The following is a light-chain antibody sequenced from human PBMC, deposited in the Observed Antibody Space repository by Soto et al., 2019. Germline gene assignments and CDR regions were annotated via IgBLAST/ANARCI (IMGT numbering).Light chain of an antibody. Sequence: QTVVTQGPSLTVSPGGTVTLTCGSSTGAVTNGHTPYWFQQKPGQAPRTLIYDTSNKHSWTPARFSGSLLGGKAALTLSGAQPEDEAEYYCLLSYDATNVVFGEGTKLTVL. CDR2: DTS. CDR3: LLSYDATNVV. CDR1: TGAVTNGHT. J-gene: IGLJ2*01. V-gene: IGLV7-46*01.